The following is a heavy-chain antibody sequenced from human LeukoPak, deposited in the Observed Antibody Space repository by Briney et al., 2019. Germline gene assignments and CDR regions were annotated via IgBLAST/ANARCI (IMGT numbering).Heavy chain of an antibody. CDR2: IKEDGSDK. CDR3: ARDSGWFRFDS. D-gene: IGHD6-13*01. Sequence: PGGSLRLSCAASGFTFSTYWMTWVRQAPGKGLEWVANIKEDGSDKYYVDSVKGRFTISRDNAKSSLYLQMNGLRAEDTAVYFCARDSGWFRFDSWGQGTLVTVSS. CDR1: GFTFSTYW. V-gene: IGHV3-7*03. J-gene: IGHJ4*02.